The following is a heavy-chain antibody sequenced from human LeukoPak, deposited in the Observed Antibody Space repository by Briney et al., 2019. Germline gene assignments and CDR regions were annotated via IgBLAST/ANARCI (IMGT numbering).Heavy chain of an antibody. CDR2: INPNSGGT. Sequence: ASVKVSCKASGYTFTGYYMHWVRQAPGQGLEWMGWINPNSGGTNYAQKFQGRVTMTRDTSISTAYMELRRLRSDDTAVYYCARDLWGHGVGGTGYWGQGTLVTVSS. D-gene: IGHD6-19*01. CDR1: GYTFTGYY. V-gene: IGHV1-2*02. CDR3: ARDLWGHGVGGTGY. J-gene: IGHJ4*02.